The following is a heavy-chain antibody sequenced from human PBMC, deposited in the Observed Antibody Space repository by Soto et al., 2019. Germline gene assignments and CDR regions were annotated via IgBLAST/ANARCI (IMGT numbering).Heavy chain of an antibody. J-gene: IGHJ4*02. Sequence: QVQLVESGGGLVQPGRSLRLSCAASGYVFNHYGLHWVRKAPGKGLEWLTLTSYDGSNKQYADSVKGRFTISRDDSKNTVYLQMNSLRVDDTAVYYGARWGGSRSSGYYIDHWGQGTLVTVSS. V-gene: IGHV3-33*01. D-gene: IGHD3-10*01. CDR1: GYVFNHYG. CDR2: TSYDGSNK. CDR3: ARWGGSRSSGYYIDH.